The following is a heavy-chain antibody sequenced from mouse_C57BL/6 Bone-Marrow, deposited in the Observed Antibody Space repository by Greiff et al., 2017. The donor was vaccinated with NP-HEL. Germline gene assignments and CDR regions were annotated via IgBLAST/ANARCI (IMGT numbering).Heavy chain of an antibody. D-gene: IGHD1-1*01. J-gene: IGHJ2*01. Sequence: EVKVVESGGDLVKPGGSLKLSCAASGFTFSSYGMSWVRQTPDKRLEWVATISSGGSYTYYPDSVKGRFTISRDNAKNTLYLQMSSLKSEDTAMYYCARPDYYGRDYFDYWGQGTTLTVSS. V-gene: IGHV5-6*01. CDR3: ARPDYYGRDYFDY. CDR2: ISSGGSYT. CDR1: GFTFSSYG.